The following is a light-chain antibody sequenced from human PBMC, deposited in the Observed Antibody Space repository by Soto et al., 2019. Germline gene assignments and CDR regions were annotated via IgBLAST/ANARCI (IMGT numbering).Light chain of an antibody. CDR2: GAS. J-gene: IGKJ4*01. CDR3: QQYNNWPLT. Sequence: EIVMTQSPATLSVSPGERATLSCRASQSVSSNLAWYQQKPGQAPRLVIYGASTRATGLPARISGSGSGTEFTLTISSLQSEDFAVYYCQQYNNWPLTFGGGTKVEIK. V-gene: IGKV3D-15*01. CDR1: QSVSSN.